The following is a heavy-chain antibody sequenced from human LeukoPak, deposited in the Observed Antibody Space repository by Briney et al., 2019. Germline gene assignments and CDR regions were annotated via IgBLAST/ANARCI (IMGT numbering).Heavy chain of an antibody. V-gene: IGHV4-61*02. CDR1: GGSISSGSYY. Sequence: PSETLSLTCTVSGGSISSGSYYWRWIRQPAGTGLEWIGRIYTSGSTNYNPSLKSRVTISVDTSKNQFSLKLSSVTAADTAVYYCARDIVVVRTFDIWGQGTMVTVSS. J-gene: IGHJ3*02. CDR2: IYTSGST. D-gene: IGHD2-21*01. CDR3: ARDIVVVRTFDI.